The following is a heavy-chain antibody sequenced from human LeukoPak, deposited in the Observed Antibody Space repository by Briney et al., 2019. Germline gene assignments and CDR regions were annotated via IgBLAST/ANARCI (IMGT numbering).Heavy chain of an antibody. J-gene: IGHJ4*02. CDR3: AKVPYYGSGSYSGY. Sequence: GGSLRLSCAASGFTFSSYGMSWVRQTPGKGLEWVSAISGSGGSTYYADSVKGRFTISRDNSKNTLYLQMNSLRAEDTAVYYCAKVPYYGSGSYSGYWGQGTLVTVSS. V-gene: IGHV3-23*01. D-gene: IGHD3-10*01. CDR1: GFTFSSYG. CDR2: ISGSGGST.